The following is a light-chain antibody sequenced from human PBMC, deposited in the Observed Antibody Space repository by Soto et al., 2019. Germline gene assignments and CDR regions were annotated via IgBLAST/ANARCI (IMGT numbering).Light chain of an antibody. CDR1: QNIDIY. J-gene: IGKJ4*01. Sequence: ETVLTQSPATLSLSPGERATLSCRASQNIDIYLAWYQHRPGQAPRLLIYDAFNRPTGIPARFSGSGSGTAFTLTISSLEHEDFAIYYCQQRKYWPPLTFGGGTRVEIK. CDR3: QQRKYWPPLT. CDR2: DAF. V-gene: IGKV3-11*01.